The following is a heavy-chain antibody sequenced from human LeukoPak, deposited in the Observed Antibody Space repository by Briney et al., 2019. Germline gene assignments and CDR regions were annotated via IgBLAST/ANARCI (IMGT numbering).Heavy chain of an antibody. V-gene: IGHV3-53*04. CDR2: IYSGGST. D-gene: IGHD6-13*01. CDR1: GFTVNNNY. Sequence: GGSLRLSCAASGFTVNNNYMSWVRQAPGKGLERVSVIYSGGSTYYADSVKGRFTISRHISKNTLYLQMNSLRTEDTAMYYCARGYSSSWYLDYWGQGTLVTVSS. J-gene: IGHJ4*02. CDR3: ARGYSSSWYLDY.